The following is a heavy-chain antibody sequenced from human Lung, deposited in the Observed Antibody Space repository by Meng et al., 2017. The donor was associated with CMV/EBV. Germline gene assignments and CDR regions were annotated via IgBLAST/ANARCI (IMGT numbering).Heavy chain of an antibody. J-gene: IGHJ4*02. CDR1: GFSFRSYE. CDR3: ARMYSGARPFDS. V-gene: IGHV3-48*03. D-gene: IGHD2-21*01. Sequence: GGXLRLXGAAPGFSFRSYEMHWVRQAPGKGLEWVAYISSGDSPTYYTDSVKGRFAISRDNDKDSLFLQMNSLKVDDTAIYFCARMYSGARPFDSWGQGTMVTVSS. CDR2: ISSGDSPT.